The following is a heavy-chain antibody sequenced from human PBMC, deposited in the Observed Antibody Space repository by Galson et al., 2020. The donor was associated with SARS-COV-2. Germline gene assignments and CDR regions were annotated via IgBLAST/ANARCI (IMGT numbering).Heavy chain of an antibody. CDR3: ARVHYDFWSGYSGY. Sequence: GSLRLSCAASGFTFSSYSMNWVRQAPGKGLEWVSSISSSSSYIYYADSVKGRFTISRDNAKNSLYLQMNSLRAEDTAVYYCARVHYDFWSGYSGYWGQGTLVTVSS. CDR2: ISSSSSYI. V-gene: IGHV3-21*01. J-gene: IGHJ4*02. D-gene: IGHD3-3*01. CDR1: GFTFSSYS.